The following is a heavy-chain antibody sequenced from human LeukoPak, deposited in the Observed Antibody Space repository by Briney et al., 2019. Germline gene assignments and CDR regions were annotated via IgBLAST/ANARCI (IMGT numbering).Heavy chain of an antibody. CDR1: GFTFSDTY. V-gene: IGHV3-11*04. CDR3: ARGLRWNDY. Sequence: PGGSLRLSCAASGFTFSDTYMSWICQAPGKGLEWVSYISSSASTIYYTDSVKGRFTISRDNAKNSLYLQLNSLRAEDTAVYYCARGLRWNDYWGQGTLVAVSS. D-gene: IGHD4-23*01. CDR2: ISSSASTI. J-gene: IGHJ4*02.